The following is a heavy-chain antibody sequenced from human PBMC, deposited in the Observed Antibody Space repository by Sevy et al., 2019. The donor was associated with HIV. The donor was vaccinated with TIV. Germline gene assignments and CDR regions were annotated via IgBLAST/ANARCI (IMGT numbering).Heavy chain of an antibody. V-gene: IGHV3-23*01. CDR3: AKGRQQWPSDY. CDR1: GFTFNSYA. CDR2: ISGAGGTA. Sequence: GGSLRLSCAASGFTFNSYAMNWIRQSPGKGLEWVSRISGAGGTAYYADSVKGRFTISRDNSKSTLYLQMNSLRVEDTAVYYCAKGRQQWPSDYWGQGTQVTVSS. J-gene: IGHJ4*02. D-gene: IGHD6-19*01.